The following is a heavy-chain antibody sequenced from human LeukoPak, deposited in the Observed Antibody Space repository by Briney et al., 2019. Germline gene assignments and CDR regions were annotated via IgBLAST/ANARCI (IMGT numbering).Heavy chain of an antibody. CDR2: IIPILGIA. Sequence: SVKVSCKACGGTFSSYAISWVRQAPGQGLEWMGRIIPILGIANYAQKFQGRVTITADKSTSTAYMELSSPASEATAVYYSAGAGRAHYCGQGPLVPVSS. J-gene: IGHJ4*02. V-gene: IGHV1-69*10. CDR3: AGAGRAHY. CDR1: GGTFSSYA.